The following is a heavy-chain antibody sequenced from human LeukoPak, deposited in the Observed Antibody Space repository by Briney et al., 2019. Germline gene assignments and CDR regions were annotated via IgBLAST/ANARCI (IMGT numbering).Heavy chain of an antibody. J-gene: IGHJ5*02. CDR1: GYTFTGYY. CDR3: ARGQDIVVVPAALYP. Sequence: ASVKVSCKASGYTFTGYYMHWVRQAPRQGLEWMGWINPNSSGTNYAQKFQGRVTMTRDTSISTAYMELSRLRSDDTAVYYCARGQDIVVVPAALYPWGQGTLVTVSS. V-gene: IGHV1-2*02. CDR2: INPNSSGT. D-gene: IGHD2-2*01.